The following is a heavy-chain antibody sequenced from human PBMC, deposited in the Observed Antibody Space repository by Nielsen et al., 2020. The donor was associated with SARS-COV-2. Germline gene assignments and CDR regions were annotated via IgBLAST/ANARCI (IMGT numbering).Heavy chain of an antibody. Sequence: GGSLRLSCAASGLTISRNNMTWVRQAPGKGLECVSVIYSGGRTDYADSVKGRFTISRDNAKNTLYLQMNSLRAEDTAVYYCARPWYGDYFDYWGQGTLVTVSS. CDR2: IYSGGRT. D-gene: IGHD4-17*01. CDR1: GLTISRNN. V-gene: IGHV3-66*04. J-gene: IGHJ4*02. CDR3: ARPWYGDYFDY.